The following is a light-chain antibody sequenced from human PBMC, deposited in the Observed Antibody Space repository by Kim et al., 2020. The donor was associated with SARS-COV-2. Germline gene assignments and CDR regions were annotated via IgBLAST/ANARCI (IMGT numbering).Light chain of an antibody. Sequence: VSLGESSSLPGGASQSVRTHLAWYQQKPGQAPRLVIYGSSTRAAAFPARFSGSGSGTEFTLTITSLQSEDFAVYYCQHYDDWPLTFGGGTKLEI. V-gene: IGKV3-15*01. CDR1: QSVRTH. CDR3: QHYDDWPLT. CDR2: GSS. J-gene: IGKJ4*01.